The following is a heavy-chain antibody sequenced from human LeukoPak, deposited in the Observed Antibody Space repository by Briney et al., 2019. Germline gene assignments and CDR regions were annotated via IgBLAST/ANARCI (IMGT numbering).Heavy chain of an antibody. CDR3: ATGESTALTTAFDY. D-gene: IGHD4-11*01. V-gene: IGHV1-24*01. J-gene: IGHJ4*02. CDR2: FDPEDGET. CDR1: GYTLTELS. Sequence: GASVKVPCKVSGYTLTELSMHWVRQAPGKGLEWMGGFDPEDGETIYAQKFQGRVTMTEDTSTDTAYMELSSLRSEDTAVYYCATGESTALTTAFDYWGQGTLVTVSS.